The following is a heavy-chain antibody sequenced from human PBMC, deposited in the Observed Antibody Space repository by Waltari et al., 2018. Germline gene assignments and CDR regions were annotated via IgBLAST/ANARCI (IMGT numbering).Heavy chain of an antibody. CDR3: ARVAWGLGQDN. CDR1: GFRFSDFW. Sequence: EVQLVEFGGGLVQPGGALRLSCAASGFRFSDFWMSWVRQAPEKGLEWVGTMNQEGSAKLYVDSGRGRFTVARDNAKNSLFLQMNSLRAEDTAVYYCARVAWGLGQDNWGQGTLVTVSS. D-gene: IGHD3-16*01. CDR2: MNQEGSAK. J-gene: IGHJ4*02. V-gene: IGHV3-7*03.